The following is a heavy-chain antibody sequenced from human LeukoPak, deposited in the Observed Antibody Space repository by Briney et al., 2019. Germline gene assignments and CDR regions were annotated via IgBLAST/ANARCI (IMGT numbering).Heavy chain of an antibody. D-gene: IGHD3-16*01. V-gene: IGHV3-11*01. Sequence: PGGSLRLSCAASGFTFSDYYMSWIRQAPGKGLEWVSYISSSGSTIYYADSVKGRFTISRDNAKNSLYLQMNSLRAGDTAVYYCAKWGGNPRTAFDPWGQGTLVTVSS. CDR2: ISSSGSTI. J-gene: IGHJ5*02. CDR1: GFTFSDYY. CDR3: AKWGGNPRTAFDP.